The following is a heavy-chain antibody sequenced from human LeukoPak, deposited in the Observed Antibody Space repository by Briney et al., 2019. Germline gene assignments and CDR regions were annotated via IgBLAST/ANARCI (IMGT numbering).Heavy chain of an antibody. V-gene: IGHV3-21*04. CDR2: ISSSSSYM. Sequence: GGSLRLSCAASGFTFSRYSMNWVRQAPGKGLEWVSSISSSSSYMYYADSVKGRFTISRDNAKNSLYLQMNSLRAEDTALYYCAKDIDSSGYSFYFDYWGQGTLVTVSS. CDR3: AKDIDSSGYSFYFDY. J-gene: IGHJ4*02. D-gene: IGHD3-22*01. CDR1: GFTFSRYS.